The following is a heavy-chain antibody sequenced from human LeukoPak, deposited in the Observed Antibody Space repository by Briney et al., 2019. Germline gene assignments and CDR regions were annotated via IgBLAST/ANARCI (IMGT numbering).Heavy chain of an antibody. CDR1: GFTFSNYG. CDR2: IRYDGNNK. Sequence: GGSLRLSCAASGFTFSNYGMHWVRQAPGKGLEWVAFIRYDGNNKYYADSVKGRFTISRDNAKNSLYLQLNSLRAEDTAVYYCARDPYSGSYSDYYYYYMDVWGKGTTVTVSS. D-gene: IGHD1-26*01. J-gene: IGHJ6*03. CDR3: ARDPYSGSYSDYYYYYMDV. V-gene: IGHV3-30*02.